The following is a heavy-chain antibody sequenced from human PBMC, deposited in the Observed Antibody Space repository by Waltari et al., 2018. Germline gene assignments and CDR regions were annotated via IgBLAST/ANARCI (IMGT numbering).Heavy chain of an antibody. CDR1: GFTFSSYA. V-gene: IGHV3-30-3*01. D-gene: IGHD3-22*01. CDR3: ARVVYYDSSGYYDY. CDR2: ISYDGSNK. J-gene: IGHJ4*02. Sequence: QVQLVESGGGVVQPGRSLRLSCAASGFTFSSYAMHWVRQAPGKGREWVAVISYDGSNKYYADSVKGRFTISRDNSKNTLYLQMNSLRSEDTAVYYCARVVYYDSSGYYDYWGQGTLVTVSS.